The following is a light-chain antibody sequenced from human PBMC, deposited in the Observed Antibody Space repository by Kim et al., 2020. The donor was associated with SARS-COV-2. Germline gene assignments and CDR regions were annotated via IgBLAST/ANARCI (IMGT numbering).Light chain of an antibody. J-gene: IGKJ2*01. CDR2: GAS. CDR1: QSVYSNF. Sequence: EMVLTQSPGTLSLSPGERATLSCRASQSVYSNFLAWYQQKPGQAPRLLISGASRRATDIPDRFSGSGSGTDFTLTISRLEPEDFAMYYCQQYGSSSSYAFGQGTKLEI. CDR3: QQYGSSSSYA. V-gene: IGKV3-20*01.